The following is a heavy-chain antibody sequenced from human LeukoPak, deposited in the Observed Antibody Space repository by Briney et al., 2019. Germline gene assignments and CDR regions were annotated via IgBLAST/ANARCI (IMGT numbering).Heavy chain of an antibody. CDR1: GGTFSSYA. Sequence: SVKVSCKASGGTFSSYAISWVRQAPGQGLEWMGGIIPIFGTANYAQKFQGRVTITAVKSTSTAYMELSSLRSEDTAVYYCASLPGPPLLDAFDIWGQGTMVTVSS. J-gene: IGHJ3*02. D-gene: IGHD2-15*01. CDR3: ASLPGPPLLDAFDI. V-gene: IGHV1-69*06. CDR2: IIPIFGTA.